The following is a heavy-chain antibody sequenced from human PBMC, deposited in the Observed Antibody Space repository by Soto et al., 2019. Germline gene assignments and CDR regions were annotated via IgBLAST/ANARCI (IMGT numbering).Heavy chain of an antibody. CDR3: AVIAVADYDGYFQH. CDR1: GYSFTSYW. Sequence: EVQLVQSGAEVKKPGESLKSCCKGTGYSFTSYWIGWVRQMPGKGLEWMGIIYPGDSDTRYSPSFQGQVTISADKSISTAYLQWSSLKSSDTAMYYCAVIAVADYDGYFQHWGQGTLVTVSS. D-gene: IGHD6-19*01. J-gene: IGHJ1*01. V-gene: IGHV5-51*01. CDR2: IYPGDSDT.